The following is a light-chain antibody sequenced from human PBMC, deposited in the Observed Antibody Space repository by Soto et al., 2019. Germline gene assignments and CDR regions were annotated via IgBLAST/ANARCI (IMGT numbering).Light chain of an antibody. J-gene: IGKJ4*01. CDR1: QSVYSY. Sequence: EIVLTQSPATLSLSPGERATLSCRASQSVYSYLAWYQQKPGQAPRLLISDASNRATGIPARFSGSGSGADFTLTISSLEHEDFAVYYCQQRSNWPLFTFGGGTNVEIK. CDR2: DAS. CDR3: QQRSNWPLFT. V-gene: IGKV3-11*01.